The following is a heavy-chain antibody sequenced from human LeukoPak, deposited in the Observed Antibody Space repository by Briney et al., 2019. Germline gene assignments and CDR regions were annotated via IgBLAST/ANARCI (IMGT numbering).Heavy chain of an antibody. CDR3: ASIAAAGEYYFDY. J-gene: IGHJ4*02. V-gene: IGHV4-59*01. CDR1: GGSISSYY. D-gene: IGHD6-13*01. Sequence: SETLSLTCTVSGGSISSYYWSWIRQPLGKGLEWIGYIYYSGSTNYNPSLKSRVTISVDTSKNQFSLKLSSVTAADTAVYYCASIAAAGEYYFDYWGQGTLVTVSS. CDR2: IYYSGST.